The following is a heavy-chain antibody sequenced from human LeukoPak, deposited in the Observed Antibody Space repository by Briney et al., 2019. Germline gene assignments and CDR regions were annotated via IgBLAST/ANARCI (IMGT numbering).Heavy chain of an antibody. J-gene: IGHJ3*02. V-gene: IGHV3-53*01. CDR2: IYSGGGT. CDR1: GFSVSNKY. CDR3: ASYASGSYLDAFDI. D-gene: IGHD3-10*01. Sequence: AGGSLRLSCAASGFSVSNKYMSGVRQAPGKGLEWVSVIYSGGGTYYADSVKGRFTISRDNSKNTLYLQMNNLRAEDTAVYYCASYASGSYLDAFDIWGQGTMVTVSS.